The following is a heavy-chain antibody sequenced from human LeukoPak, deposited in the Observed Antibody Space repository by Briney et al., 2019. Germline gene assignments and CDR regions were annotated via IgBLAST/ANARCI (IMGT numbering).Heavy chain of an antibody. CDR3: ARVDTVNYYYYMDV. D-gene: IGHD4-17*01. CDR2: ISTFNGHT. Sequence: ASVKVSCKASGYTFTSYGISWVRQAPGHGLEWMGWISTFNGHTNYAQSRQDRVTMTTDTATSTVYMELSSLTLDDTAVYYCARVDTVNYYYYMDVWGKGTPVTVSS. V-gene: IGHV1-18*01. J-gene: IGHJ6*03. CDR1: GYTFTSYG.